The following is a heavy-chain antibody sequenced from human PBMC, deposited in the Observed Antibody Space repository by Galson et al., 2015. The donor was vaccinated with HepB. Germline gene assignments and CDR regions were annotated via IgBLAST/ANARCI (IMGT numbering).Heavy chain of an antibody. CDR3: AREGGAFDY. CDR2: KWYDGSNK. J-gene: IGHJ4*02. CDR1: GFTFSSYG. D-gene: IGHD1-26*01. Sequence: SLRLSCAASGFTFSSYGVHWVRQAPGKGLEWVAVKWYDGSNKYYADSVKGRFTISRDNSKNTLYLQMNSLRAEDTAVYYCAREGGAFDYWGQGTLVTVSS. V-gene: IGHV3-33*01.